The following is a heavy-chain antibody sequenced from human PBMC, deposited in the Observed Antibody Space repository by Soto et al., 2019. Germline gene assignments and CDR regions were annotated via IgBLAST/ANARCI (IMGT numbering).Heavy chain of an antibody. V-gene: IGHV4-59*01. Sequence: SETLSLTCNVSGGSISSYYWSWIRQPPGKGLEWIGYIYYSGNTNYNPSLKSRVTISVDTSKNQFSLKLSSVIAADTAVYYCARARGYSGYEFDYWGQGTLVTVSS. CDR2: IYYSGNT. CDR3: ARARGYSGYEFDY. D-gene: IGHD5-12*01. J-gene: IGHJ4*02. CDR1: GGSISSYY.